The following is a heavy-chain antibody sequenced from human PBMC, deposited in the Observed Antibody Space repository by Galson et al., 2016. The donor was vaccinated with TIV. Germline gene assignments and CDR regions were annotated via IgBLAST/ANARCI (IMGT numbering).Heavy chain of an antibody. V-gene: IGHV1-46*01. J-gene: IGHJ3*02. CDR2: INPTGGST. Sequence: SVKVSCKASGYTFTRYYTHWVRQAPGQGLEWMGIINPTGGSTTYAQKFQGRLTMTRDTSITTAYMELSRLKSDDTAVYYCAKIGQEHDAFDIWGQGTMVTVFS. CDR3: AKIGQEHDAFDI. CDR1: GYTFTRYY. D-gene: IGHD1/OR15-1a*01.